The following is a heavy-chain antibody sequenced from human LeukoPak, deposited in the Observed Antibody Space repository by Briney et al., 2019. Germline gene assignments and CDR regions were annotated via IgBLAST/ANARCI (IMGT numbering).Heavy chain of an antibody. CDR1: GFTFSSYS. V-gene: IGHV3-21*01. D-gene: IGHD4-11*01. Sequence: GGSLRLSCAASGFTFSSYSMNWVRQAPAKGLERVSSISSSSSYIYYADSVKGRFTISRDNAKNSLYLQMNRLRAEDTAVYYCASSLGLTRFDYWGQGTLVTVSS. CDR2: ISSSSSYI. CDR3: ASSLGLTRFDY. J-gene: IGHJ4*02.